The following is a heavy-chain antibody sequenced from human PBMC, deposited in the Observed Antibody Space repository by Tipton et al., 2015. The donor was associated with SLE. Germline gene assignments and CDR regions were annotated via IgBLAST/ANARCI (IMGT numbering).Heavy chain of an antibody. J-gene: IGHJ5*02. V-gene: IGHV4-34*01. Sequence: TLSLTCAVYGGSFSGYYWSWIRQPPGKGLEWIGEINHSGSTNYNPSLKSRVTISVDTSKNQFSLKLSSVTAADTAVYYCARGAAAGNNWFDPWGQGTLVTVSS. CDR1: GGSFSGYY. CDR3: ARGAAAGNNWFDP. D-gene: IGHD6-13*01. CDR2: INHSGST.